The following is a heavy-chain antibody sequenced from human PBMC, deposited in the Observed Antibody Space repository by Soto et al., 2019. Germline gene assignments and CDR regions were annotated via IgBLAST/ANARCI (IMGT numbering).Heavy chain of an antibody. D-gene: IGHD1-26*01. CDR2: ISGSGHTT. V-gene: IGHV3-23*01. CDR3: VKGSGSSYYYYTLDV. J-gene: IGHJ6*02. CDR1: GFTFSTYA. Sequence: PGGSLRLSCAASGFTFSTYAMSWVRQAPGKGLEWVSTISGSGHTTYYADSVKDRFTISRDNSKKTLYLQMNGLRAEDTAIYYCVKGSGSSYYYYTLDVWGQGTTVTVSS.